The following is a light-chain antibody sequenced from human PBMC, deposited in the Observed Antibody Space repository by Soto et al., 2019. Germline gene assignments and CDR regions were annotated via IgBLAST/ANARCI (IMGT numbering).Light chain of an antibody. J-gene: IGKJ3*01. CDR2: GAS. CDR3: QHYDNWPRT. Sequence: EIVMTQSPATLSVSPGERATLSCRASQSVRSNLAWYQQKPGQAPRLLIYGASTRATGIPARFSGSGSGTEFTLTIGSLQSEDFAIYYCQHYDNWPRTFGPWTKVDVK. V-gene: IGKV3D-15*01. CDR1: QSVRSN.